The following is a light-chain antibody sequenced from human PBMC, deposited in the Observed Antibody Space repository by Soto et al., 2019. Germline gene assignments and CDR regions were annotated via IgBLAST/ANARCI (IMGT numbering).Light chain of an antibody. J-gene: IGLJ2*01. CDR1: SSDVGGYNY. V-gene: IGLV2-14*03. CDR3: SSYTSSSTVI. Sequence: QSAVTQPASISGSPGQSITISCTGTSSDVGGYNYVSWYQQYPGKAPKLMIYDVDNRPSGVSNRFSGSKSGKTATLTISGLQAEDAADYYCSSYTSSSTVIFGGGTKLTVL. CDR2: DVD.